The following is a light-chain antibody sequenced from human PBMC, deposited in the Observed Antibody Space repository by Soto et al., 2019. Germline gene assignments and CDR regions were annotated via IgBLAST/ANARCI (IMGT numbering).Light chain of an antibody. J-gene: IGLJ1*01. Sequence: QSVLTQPSSVSVSPGQSIAISCTGTRSDVGAYNYVSWYQQHPGKAPKLMISEVTNRPSGVSDRFSGSKSGNTASLNISGLQAEDEADYYCSSFTSRFTFAFGTGT. CDR1: RSDVGAYNY. V-gene: IGLV2-14*01. CDR3: SSFTSRFTFA. CDR2: EVT.